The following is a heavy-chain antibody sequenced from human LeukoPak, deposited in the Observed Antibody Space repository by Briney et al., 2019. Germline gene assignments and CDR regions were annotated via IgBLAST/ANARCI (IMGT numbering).Heavy chain of an antibody. J-gene: IGHJ4*02. CDR1: GFTFSSFT. Sequence: AGGSLRLACAASGFTFSSFTMNWVRQAPGKGLEWVAVISYDGSNKYYVDSVKGRFTISRDNSKNTLYLQMNSLRAEDTAVYYCARGDCSSTSCRGNDYWGQGTLVTVSS. CDR2: ISYDGSNK. CDR3: ARGDCSSTSCRGNDY. V-gene: IGHV3-30-3*01. D-gene: IGHD2-2*01.